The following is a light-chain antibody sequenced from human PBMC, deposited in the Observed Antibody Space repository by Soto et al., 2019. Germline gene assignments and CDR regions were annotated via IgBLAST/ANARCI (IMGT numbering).Light chain of an antibody. CDR1: QSVDSN. CDR2: GAF. V-gene: IGKV3-15*01. Sequence: EIAVTQSPATLSVSPGERATLSCRTSQSVDSNLAWYQHKSGQAPSLLIYGAFTRATGVPARFSGSGSGTEFTLTISSLQSEDFAVYFCQQYKSWPPWTFGQGTKVDIK. CDR3: QQYKSWPPWT. J-gene: IGKJ1*01.